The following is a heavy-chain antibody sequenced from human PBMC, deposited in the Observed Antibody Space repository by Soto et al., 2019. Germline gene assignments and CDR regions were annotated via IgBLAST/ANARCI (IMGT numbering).Heavy chain of an antibody. J-gene: IGHJ2*01. D-gene: IGHD6-13*01. CDR2: ISGSGGST. CDR1: GFTFSSYA. V-gene: IGHV3-23*01. Sequence: EVQLLESGGGLVQPGGSLRLSCAASGFTFSSYAMSWVRQAPGKGLEWVSAISGSGGSTYYADSVKGRFTISRDNSKNTLYLQMNRPRAEDTVVYYCANPSKSGRGQQLVYWYFDLWGRGTLVTVSS. CDR3: ANPSKSGRGQQLVYWYFDL.